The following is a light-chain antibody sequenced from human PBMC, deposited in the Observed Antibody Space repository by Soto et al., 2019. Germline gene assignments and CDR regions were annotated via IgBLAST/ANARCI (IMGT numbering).Light chain of an antibody. V-gene: IGKV3-20*01. J-gene: IGKJ2*01. CDR2: GTS. CDR1: QSVYSSY. CDR3: QQSYTTPYT. Sequence: EIVLTQSPGTLSLSPGERVTLSCRASQSVYSSYLAWYQQRPGQAPRLLIYGTSTRATGIADRFRGSGSGTDFTLTISRLEPEDFATYYCQQSYTTPYTFGQGTNLEIK.